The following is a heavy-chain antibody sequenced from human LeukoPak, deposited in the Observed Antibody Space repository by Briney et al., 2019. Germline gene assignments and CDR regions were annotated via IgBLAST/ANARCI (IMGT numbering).Heavy chain of an antibody. CDR2: ISSSSTI. J-gene: IGHJ4*02. D-gene: IGHD5-18*01. Sequence: GGSLRLSCAASGFTFSSYSMNWVRQAPGKGLEWVSYISSSSTIYYADSVKGRFTISRDNAKNSLYLQMNSLRAEDTAVYYCARGVTAMADYWGQGTLVTVSS. V-gene: IGHV3-48*04. CDR3: ARGVTAMADY. CDR1: GFTFSSYS.